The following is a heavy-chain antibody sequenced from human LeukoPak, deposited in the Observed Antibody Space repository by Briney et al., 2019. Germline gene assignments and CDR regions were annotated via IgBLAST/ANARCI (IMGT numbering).Heavy chain of an antibody. Sequence: PGGSLRLSCAASGFTFSSYAMSWVRQAPGKGLEWASAISGSGGSTYYADSVKGRFTISRDNSKNTLYLQMNSLRAEDTAVYYCAKSPFYYDSSGYQTWGQGTLVTVSS. J-gene: IGHJ5*02. D-gene: IGHD3-22*01. CDR1: GFTFSSYA. CDR3: AKSPFYYDSSGYQT. V-gene: IGHV3-23*01. CDR2: ISGSGGST.